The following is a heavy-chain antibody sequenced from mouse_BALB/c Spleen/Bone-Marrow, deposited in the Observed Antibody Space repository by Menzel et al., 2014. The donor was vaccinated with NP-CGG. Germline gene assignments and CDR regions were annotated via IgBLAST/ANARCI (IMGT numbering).Heavy chain of an antibody. CDR1: GYTFTTYW. CDR3: ARGGDNYAWFPY. Sequence: QVQLQQSGAEFVKPGASVKLSCKASGYTFTTYWMHWVKQRPGQGLEWIGQIEPSDSYTNYSQKFKGKATLTVDKSSSTAYMQLSSLSSEDSAVYYCARGGDNYAWFPYWGQGTLVTVSA. J-gene: IGHJ3*01. V-gene: IGHV1-69*02. CDR2: IEPSDSYT. D-gene: IGHD1-3*01.